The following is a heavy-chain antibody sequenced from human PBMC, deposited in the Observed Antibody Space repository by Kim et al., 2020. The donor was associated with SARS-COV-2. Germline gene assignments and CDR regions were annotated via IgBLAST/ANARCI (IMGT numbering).Heavy chain of an antibody. Sequence: GGSLRLSCAASGFTFSSYGMHWVRQAPGKGLEWVAVISYDGSNKYYADSVKGRFTISRDNSKNTLYLQMNSLRAEDTAVYYCAKARSAVAGHYYGMDVWGQGTTVTVSS. V-gene: IGHV3-30*18. J-gene: IGHJ6*02. D-gene: IGHD6-19*01. CDR3: AKARSAVAGHYYGMDV. CDR2: ISYDGSNK. CDR1: GFTFSSYG.